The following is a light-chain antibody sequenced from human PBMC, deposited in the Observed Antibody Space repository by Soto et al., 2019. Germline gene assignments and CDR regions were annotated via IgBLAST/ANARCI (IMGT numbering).Light chain of an antibody. CDR2: GAS. J-gene: IGKJ1*01. CDR3: QQFASSPRT. CDR1: QGVATSQ. V-gene: IGKV3-20*01. Sequence: EIVLTQSPGTLSLSPGERATLLCSASQGVATSQLAWYQQKPGQAPRLLIGASSRDTGVPDRFIASGSGTDFTLTISRLEPEDFAVYYCQQFASSPRTFGRGTKVDIK.